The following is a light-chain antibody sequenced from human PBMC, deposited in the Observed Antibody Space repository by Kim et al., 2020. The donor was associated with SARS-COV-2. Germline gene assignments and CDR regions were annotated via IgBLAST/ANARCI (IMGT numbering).Light chain of an antibody. CDR3: SSYTRSNSVV. Sequence: GQSITISCTGTGDDVGFYNFVSWYQQQPAKAPKLMIYDVTSRPSGISNRFSGSKSGNTASLTISELQAEDEAHYFCSSYTRSNSVVFGGGTQLTVL. V-gene: IGLV2-14*03. J-gene: IGLJ3*02. CDR2: DVT. CDR1: GDDVGFYNF.